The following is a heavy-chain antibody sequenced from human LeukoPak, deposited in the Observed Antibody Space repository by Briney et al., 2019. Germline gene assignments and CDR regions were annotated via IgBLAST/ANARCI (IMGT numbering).Heavy chain of an antibody. CDR3: ARSSIAVAGNYFDY. V-gene: IGHV4-31*03. J-gene: IGHJ4*02. CDR2: IYYSGST. CDR1: GVSISSGGYY. D-gene: IGHD6-19*01. Sequence: SETLSLTCTVSGVSISSGGYYWGWLRQHPGKGLEWIGYIYYSGSTYYNPSLKSRVTISVDTSKNQFSLKLSSVTAADTAVYYCARSSIAVAGNYFDYWGQGTLVTVSS.